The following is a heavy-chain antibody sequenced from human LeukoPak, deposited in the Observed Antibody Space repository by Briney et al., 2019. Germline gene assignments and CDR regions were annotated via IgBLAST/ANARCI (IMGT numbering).Heavy chain of an antibody. Sequence: GRSLRLSCAASGFTFSSYGMHWVRQAPGKGLEWVAVIWYDGSNKYYADSVKGRFTISRDNSKNTLYLQMNSLRAEDTAVYYCAKGDYDYGGFDPWGQGTLVTVSS. D-gene: IGHD3-3*01. J-gene: IGHJ5*02. CDR2: IWYDGSNK. V-gene: IGHV3-33*06. CDR1: GFTFSSYG. CDR3: AKGDYDYGGFDP.